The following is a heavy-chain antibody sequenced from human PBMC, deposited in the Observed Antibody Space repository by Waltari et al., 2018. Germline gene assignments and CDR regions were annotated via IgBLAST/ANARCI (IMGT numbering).Heavy chain of an antibody. CDR3: AKAHYDFWSGYYVEFDY. CDR2: ISGSGGST. V-gene: IGHV3-23*04. CDR1: GFTCSSYA. J-gene: IGHJ4*02. D-gene: IGHD3-3*01. Sequence: EVQLVESGGGLVQPGGSLRLSCAASGFTCSSYAMRWVRLVPGQGLEWVSAISGSGGSTSYADSVNGRFTISRDNSKNTLYLQMNSLRAEDTAVYYCAKAHYDFWSGYYVEFDYWGQGTLVTVSS.